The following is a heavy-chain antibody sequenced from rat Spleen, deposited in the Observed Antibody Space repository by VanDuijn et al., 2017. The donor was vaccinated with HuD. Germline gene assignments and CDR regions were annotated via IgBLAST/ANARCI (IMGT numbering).Heavy chain of an antibody. CDR2: MWTGGST. D-gene: IGHD2-1*01. V-gene: IGHV2-43*01. CDR3: TRDRYDFDY. J-gene: IGHJ2*01. CDR1: GFSLTSYH. Sequence: QVQLKESGPGLVQPSQTLSLTCTVSGFSLTSYHLSWFRQPPGKGLEWMGIMWTGGSTTYNSAHKSRLSVSRDTSKNQVFLKMNSLQTNATGTYYCTRDRYDFDYWGQGVMVTVSS.